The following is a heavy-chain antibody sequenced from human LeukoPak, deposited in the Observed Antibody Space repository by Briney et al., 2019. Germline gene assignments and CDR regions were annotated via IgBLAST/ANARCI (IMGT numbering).Heavy chain of an antibody. CDR2: IYYSGTT. CDR1: GYSISSSNW. D-gene: IGHD6-19*01. V-gene: IGHV4-28*01. CDR3: ARTDRQWSSVDP. J-gene: IGHJ5*02. Sequence: PSDTLSLTCAVSGYSISSSNWWCWIRQPPGKGLEWIGYIYYSGTTYYNPSLKSRVTMSVDTSKNQFSLKLSSVTAVDTAVYYCARTDRQWSSVDPWGQGTLVTVSS.